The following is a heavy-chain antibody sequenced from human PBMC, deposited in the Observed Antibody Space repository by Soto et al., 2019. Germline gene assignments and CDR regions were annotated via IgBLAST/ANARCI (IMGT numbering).Heavy chain of an antibody. V-gene: IGHV4-59*08. CDR3: ARHVSLGYCTPTSCDLLSWFDA. CDR2: IYYSGST. Sequence: SETLSLTCTVSGGSISSYYWSWIRQPPGKGLEWIGYIYYSGSTNYNPSLKSRVTISVDTSKNQFSLKLKSVTAADTAVYYCARHVSLGYCTPTSCDLLSWFDAWGQGTQVTVSS. D-gene: IGHD2-2*01. CDR1: GGSISSYY. J-gene: IGHJ5*02.